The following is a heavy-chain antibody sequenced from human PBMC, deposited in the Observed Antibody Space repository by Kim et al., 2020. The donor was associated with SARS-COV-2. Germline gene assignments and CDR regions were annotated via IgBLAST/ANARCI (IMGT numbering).Heavy chain of an antibody. V-gene: IGHV4-59*13. Sequence: SETLSLTCTVSGGSISSYYWSWIRQPPGKGLEWIGYIYYSGSTNYNPSLKSRVTISVDTSKNQFSLKLSSVTAADTAVYYCARVVPLYSGSYYVRYYFDYWGQGTLVTVSS. CDR1: GGSISSYY. J-gene: IGHJ4*02. CDR3: ARVVPLYSGSYYVRYYFDY. CDR2: IYYSGST. D-gene: IGHD1-26*01.